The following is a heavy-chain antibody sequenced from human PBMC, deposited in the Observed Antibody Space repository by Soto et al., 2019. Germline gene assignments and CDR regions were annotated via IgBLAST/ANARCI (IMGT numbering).Heavy chain of an antibody. J-gene: IGHJ6*02. CDR2: IIPILDIP. CDR1: GGTFSRYT. CDR3: ASHFTGVLVLGASPPGGDNYGWDV. D-gene: IGHD2-15*01. V-gene: IGHV1-69*02. Sequence: QVQLGQSGAEVKKPGSSVKVSCKASGGTFSRYTISWVRQAPGQGLEWMGRIIPILDIPNYAQNFQGRVTITADKSTSTAYMELSSLRSDDTAVYYCASHFTGVLVLGASPPGGDNYGWDVWGQGTTVTVSS.